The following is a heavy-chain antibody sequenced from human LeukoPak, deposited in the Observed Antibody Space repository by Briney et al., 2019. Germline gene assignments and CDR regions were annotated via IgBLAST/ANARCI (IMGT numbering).Heavy chain of an antibody. D-gene: IGHD1-26*01. CDR2: IYYSGGT. J-gene: IGHJ4*02. CDR1: GGSISSYY. CDR3: ARGGGSYSPH. V-gene: IGHV4-59*01. Sequence: SETLSLTCTVSGGSISSYYRSWIRQPPGKGLEWIGYIYYSGGTNYNPSLKSRVTISVDTSKNQFSLKLSSVTAADTAVYYCARGGGSYSPHWGQGTLVTVSS.